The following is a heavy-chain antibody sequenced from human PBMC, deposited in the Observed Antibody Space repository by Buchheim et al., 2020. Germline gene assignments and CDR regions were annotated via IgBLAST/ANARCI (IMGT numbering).Heavy chain of an antibody. CDR2: IYHSGPT. D-gene: IGHD1-26*01. V-gene: IGHV4-4*02. CDR3: ARDLIVGATGDCY. J-gene: IGHJ4*02. Sequence: QVQLQESGPGLVKPSGTLSLTCAVSGGSISSSNWWSWVRQPPGKGLEWIGEIYHSGPTNYNPSLKSRVTISAAKYNNQFFLKLSAVTAADTAVYYCARDLIVGATGDCYWGQGTL. CDR1: GGSISSSNW.